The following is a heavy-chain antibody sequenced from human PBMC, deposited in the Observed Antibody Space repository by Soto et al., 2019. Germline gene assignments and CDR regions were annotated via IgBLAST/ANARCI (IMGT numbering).Heavy chain of an antibody. CDR1: GGSISSYY. CDR3: ARRGYYYDSSGYSPHGYFDY. J-gene: IGHJ4*02. CDR2: IYYSGST. D-gene: IGHD3-22*01. Sequence: SETLSLTCTVSGGSISSYYWSWIRQPPGKGLDWIGSIYYSGSTNYNPSLKSRVTISVDTSKNQFSLKLSSVTAADTAVYYCARRGYYYDSSGYSPHGYFDYWGQGTLVTVSS. V-gene: IGHV4-59*08.